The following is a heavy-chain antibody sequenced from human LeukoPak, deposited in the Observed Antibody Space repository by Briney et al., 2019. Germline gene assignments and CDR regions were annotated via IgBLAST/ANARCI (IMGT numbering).Heavy chain of an antibody. D-gene: IGHD6-6*01. CDR2: ISPSGDIT. CDR1: GFTFSNHG. V-gene: IGHV3-23*01. Sequence: PGGSLRLSCAASGFTFSNHGMNWVRQAPGKGLEWVSGISPSGDITYYADSVKGRFTISRDNSKNTLYLQMNSLRAEDTAVYYCARGGVWQLVDYWGQGTLVTVSS. CDR3: ARGGVWQLVDY. J-gene: IGHJ4*02.